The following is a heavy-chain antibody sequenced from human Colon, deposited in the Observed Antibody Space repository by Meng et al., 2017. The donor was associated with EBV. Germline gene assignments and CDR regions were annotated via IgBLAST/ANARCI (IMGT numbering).Heavy chain of an antibody. Sequence: QLRLGEPGPALAHPSAVLSLSCASSGGSISNHQWWGWVRQPPGKRLEWIGEIPHRGSSAYNTFLKSRVSMSIDKSKNQFSLKLTSVSAADTAVYHCLRGSGGSVWGQGTLVTVFS. D-gene: IGHD3-10*01. CDR3: LRGSGGSV. J-gene: IGHJ1*01. V-gene: IGHV4-4*02. CDR2: IPHRGSS. CDR1: GGSISNHQW.